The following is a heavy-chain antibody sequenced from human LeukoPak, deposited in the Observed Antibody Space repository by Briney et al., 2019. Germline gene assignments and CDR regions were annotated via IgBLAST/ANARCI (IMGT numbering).Heavy chain of an antibody. Sequence: SETLSLTCTVSGGSISSYYWSWIWQPPGKGLEWIGYIYYSGSTNYNPSLKSRVTISVDTSKNQFSLKLSSVTAADTAVYYCARVFTVTTSNDYYYYGMDVWGQGTTVTVSS. CDR2: IYYSGST. D-gene: IGHD4-11*01. V-gene: IGHV4-59*01. CDR3: ARVFTVTTSNDYYYYGMDV. J-gene: IGHJ6*02. CDR1: GGSISSYY.